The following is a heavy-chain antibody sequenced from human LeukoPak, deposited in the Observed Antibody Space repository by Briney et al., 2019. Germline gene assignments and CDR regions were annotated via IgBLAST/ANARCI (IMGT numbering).Heavy chain of an antibody. CDR3: ARLVVTSDLDWFDP. V-gene: IGHV4-59*08. CDR2: VHYSGRT. CDR1: GGSISDNY. D-gene: IGHD3-22*01. Sequence: SETLSLTCTVSGGSISDNYWSWIRQPPGKGLEWIGYVHYSGRTNSSPSLKSRATISVDTSKTQFSLRLTSVTAAATAVYYCARLVVTSDLDWFDPWGQGNLVTVS. J-gene: IGHJ5*02.